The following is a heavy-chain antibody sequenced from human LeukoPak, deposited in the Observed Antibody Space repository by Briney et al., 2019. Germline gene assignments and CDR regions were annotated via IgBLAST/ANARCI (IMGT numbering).Heavy chain of an antibody. Sequence: ASVKVSCKASGYTFTSYGISWVRQAPGQGLEWMGWISAYNGNTNYAQKLQGRVTMTTDTSTSTAYMELRSLRSDDTAVYYCVTKILNAGYSSGWGHWYFDLWGRGTLVTVSS. CDR3: VTKILNAGYSSGWGHWYFDL. D-gene: IGHD6-19*01. CDR2: ISAYNGNT. V-gene: IGHV1-18*01. CDR1: GYTFTSYG. J-gene: IGHJ2*01.